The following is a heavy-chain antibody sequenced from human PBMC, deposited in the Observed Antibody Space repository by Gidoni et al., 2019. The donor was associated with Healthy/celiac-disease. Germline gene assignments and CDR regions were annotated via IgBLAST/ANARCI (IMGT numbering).Heavy chain of an antibody. Sequence: EVQLLESGGGLVQPGGSLRLSCAASGFTFRSYAMSGVRQAPGKGLEWVSAISGSGGSTYYADSVKGRFTISRDNSKNTLYLQMNSLRAEDTAVYYCAKFGLGEQERIAVAATPFDYWGQGTLVTVSS. D-gene: IGHD6-19*01. CDR3: AKFGLGEQERIAVAATPFDY. V-gene: IGHV3-23*01. CDR2: ISGSGGST. CDR1: GFTFRSYA. J-gene: IGHJ4*02.